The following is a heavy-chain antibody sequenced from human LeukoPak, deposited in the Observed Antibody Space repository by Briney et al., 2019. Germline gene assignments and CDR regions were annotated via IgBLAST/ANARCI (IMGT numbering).Heavy chain of an antibody. CDR3: ARDAVAALLTHFDY. CDR1: GGSISSSSYY. J-gene: IGHJ4*02. CDR2: IYYSGST. V-gene: IGHV4-39*07. Sequence: SETLSLTCTVSGGSISSSSYYWGWIRQPPGKGLEWIGSIYYSGSTYYNPSLKSRVTISVDTSKNQFSLKLSSVTAADTAVYYCARDAVAALLTHFDYWGQGTLVTVSS. D-gene: IGHD2-15*01.